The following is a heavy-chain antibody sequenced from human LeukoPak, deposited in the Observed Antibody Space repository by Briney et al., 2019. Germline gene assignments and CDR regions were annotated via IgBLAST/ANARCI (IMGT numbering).Heavy chain of an antibody. J-gene: IGHJ6*03. Sequence: PGGSLRLSCAASGFTFSSYGMNWVRQAPGKGLEWISGISPSGGGTYYADFVKGRFTISRDNSKDTLYLQMNSLRAEDTAVYYCAKIGRRYDFWTGYYEEEVDYMDVWGKGTTVTVSS. D-gene: IGHD3-3*01. CDR3: AKIGRRYDFWTGYYEEEVDYMDV. CDR1: GFTFSSYG. CDR2: ISPSGGGT. V-gene: IGHV3-23*01.